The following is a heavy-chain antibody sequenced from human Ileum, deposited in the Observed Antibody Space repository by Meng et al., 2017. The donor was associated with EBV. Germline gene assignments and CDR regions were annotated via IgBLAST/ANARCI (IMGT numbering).Heavy chain of an antibody. CDR3: ARASRVLGGFDY. V-gene: IGHV1-46*01. CDR1: GCTFTNYY. CDR2: INTSVGYT. Sequence: QVQLVQSGAEVKKPXXSXKVXCKASGCTFTNYYMHWVRQAPGQGLEWMGIINTSVGYTSHAQKFQGRVTMTRDTSTSTVHMEVSSLRSADTAVYYCARASRVLGGFDYWGQGTLVTVSS. D-gene: IGHD3-16*01. J-gene: IGHJ4*02.